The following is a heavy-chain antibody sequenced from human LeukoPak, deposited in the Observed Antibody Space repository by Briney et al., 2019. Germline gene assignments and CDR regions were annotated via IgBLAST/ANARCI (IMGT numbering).Heavy chain of an antibody. CDR3: ARSASYDRTGYSYVDY. CDR1: NGSINGYY. CDR2: IHYSGST. V-gene: IGHV4-59*01. D-gene: IGHD3-22*01. Sequence: PSETLSLTCTVSNGSINGYYWSWIRQPPGKGLGWIGYIHYSGSTNYNPSLKSRVTISVDTSKNQFSLRLSSVTAADTAVYYCARSASYDRTGYSYVDYWGQGTLVTVSS. J-gene: IGHJ4*02.